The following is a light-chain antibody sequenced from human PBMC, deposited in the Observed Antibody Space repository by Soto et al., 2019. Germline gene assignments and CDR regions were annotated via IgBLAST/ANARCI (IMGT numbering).Light chain of an antibody. J-gene: IGKJ4*01. V-gene: IGKV3-15*01. CDR1: QSVSSN. CDR2: GAS. CDR3: QQYNNWPPLP. Sequence: EIVMTQSPATLSVSPGERATLSCRASQSVSSNLAWYQQKPGQAPRLLIYGASTRATGIPARFSGSGSGTEFTLTISSLQSEDFAVYYCQQYNNWPPLPCGVGTKVEIK.